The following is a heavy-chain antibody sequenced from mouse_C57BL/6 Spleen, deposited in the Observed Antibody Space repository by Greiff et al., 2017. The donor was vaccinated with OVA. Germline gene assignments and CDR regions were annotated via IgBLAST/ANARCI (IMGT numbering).Heavy chain of an antibody. CDR1: GYTFTDYE. Sequence: VQLQQSGAELVRPGASVTLSCKASGYTFTDYEMHWVKQTPVHGLEWIGAIDPETGGTAYNQKFKGKAILTADKSSSTAYMELRSLTSEDSAVYYCTRNYYYGSSYVARGYFDYWGQGTTLTVSS. D-gene: IGHD1-1*01. CDR2: IDPETGGT. V-gene: IGHV1-15*01. J-gene: IGHJ2*01. CDR3: TRNYYYGSSYVARGYFDY.